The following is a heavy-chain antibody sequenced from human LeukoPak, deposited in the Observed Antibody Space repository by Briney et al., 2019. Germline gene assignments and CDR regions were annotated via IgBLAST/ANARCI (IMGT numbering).Heavy chain of an antibody. V-gene: IGHV1-2*02. J-gene: IGHJ5*02. D-gene: IGHD5-18*01. CDR2: INPNSGGT. CDR3: AREVDTAMTKNWFDP. Sequence: ASVKVSCKASGYTFTSYYMHWVRQAPGQGLEWMGWINPNSGGTNYAQKFQGRVTMTRDTSISTAYMELSRLRSDDTAVYYCAREVDTAMTKNWFDPWGQGTLVTVPS. CDR1: GYTFTSYY.